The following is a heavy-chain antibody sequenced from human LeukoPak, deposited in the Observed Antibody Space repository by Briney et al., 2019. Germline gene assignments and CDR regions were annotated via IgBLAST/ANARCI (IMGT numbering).Heavy chain of an antibody. CDR2: IYYSGST. J-gene: IGHJ4*02. CDR3: ARGQTFYDILTGYYQGYFDY. V-gene: IGHV4-59*01. CDR1: GGSISSYY. Sequence: SETLSLTCTVSGGSISSYYWSWIRQPPGKGLEWIGYIYYSGSTNYNPSLQSRVTISVDTSKNQFSLKLSSVIAADTAVYYCARGQTFYDILTGYYQGYFDYWGQGTLVTVSS. D-gene: IGHD3-9*01.